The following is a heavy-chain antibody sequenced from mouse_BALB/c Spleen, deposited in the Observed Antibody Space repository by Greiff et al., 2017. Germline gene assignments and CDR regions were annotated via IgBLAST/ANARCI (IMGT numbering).Heavy chain of an antibody. J-gene: IGHJ4*01. V-gene: IGHV1-80*01. CDR3: ARGGLREDAMDY. CDR1: GLAFSSHW. Sequence: QVPPKGFGAEPVRPGSSVKISFKASGLAFSSHWINRVKQRPGQGLEWIGQIYSGDGDTNYNGKFKGKATLTADKSSSTAYMQLSSLTSEDSAVYFCARGGLREDAMDYWGQGTSVTVSS. D-gene: IGHD2-4*01. CDR2: IYSGDGDT.